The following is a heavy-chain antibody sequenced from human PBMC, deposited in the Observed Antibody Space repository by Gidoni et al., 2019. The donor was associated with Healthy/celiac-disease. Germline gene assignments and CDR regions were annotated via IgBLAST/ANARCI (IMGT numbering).Heavy chain of an antibody. Sequence: QVQLVQSGAEVKKPGSSVKVSCKASGGTFSSYAISWVRQAPGQGLEWMGRIIPILGIANYAQKCQGRVTITADKSTSTAYMELSSLRSEDTAVYYCARDRMATIAGYWGQGTLVTVSS. D-gene: IGHD5-12*01. CDR1: GGTFSSYA. CDR2: IIPILGIA. CDR3: ARDRMATIAGY. V-gene: IGHV1-69*04. J-gene: IGHJ4*02.